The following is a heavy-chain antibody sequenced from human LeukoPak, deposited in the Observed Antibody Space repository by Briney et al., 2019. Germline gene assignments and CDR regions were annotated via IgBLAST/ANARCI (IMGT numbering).Heavy chain of an antibody. CDR2: IYYSGST. CDR3: ARVLVVPAVLGAYYYYYGMDV. Sequence: PSQTLSLTCTVSGGSISSGGYYWSWIRQHPGKGLEWIGYIYYSGSTYYNPSLKSRSTISVDTSKNQFSLKLSSVTAADTAVYYCARVLVVPAVLGAYYYYYGMDVWGQGTTVTVSS. V-gene: IGHV4-31*03. D-gene: IGHD2-2*01. J-gene: IGHJ6*02. CDR1: GGSISSGGYY.